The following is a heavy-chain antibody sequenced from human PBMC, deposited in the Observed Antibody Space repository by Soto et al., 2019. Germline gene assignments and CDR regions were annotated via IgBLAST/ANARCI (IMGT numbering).Heavy chain of an antibody. J-gene: IGHJ4*02. CDR3: AYSSTPFDY. V-gene: IGHV3-23*01. Sequence: EVQLLESGGGLVQPGGSLRLSCAASGFTFSSYAMSWVRQATGKGLEWVSAISGSAGSTYYADSVKGRFTISRDNYKNTLYLQITTLRAEDTSVYYCAYSSTPFDYWGQGTLVTVSS. CDR1: GFTFSSYA. CDR2: ISGSAGST. D-gene: IGHD6-13*01.